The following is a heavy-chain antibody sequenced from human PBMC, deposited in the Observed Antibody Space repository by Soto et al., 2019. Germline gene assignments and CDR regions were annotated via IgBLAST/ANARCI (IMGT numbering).Heavy chain of an antibody. CDR1: PFTCGSYA. CDR3: ARDPDSSGYYVFDY. J-gene: IGHJ4*02. CDR2: ISYDGSNK. Sequence: WGCLRLSWLPSPFTCGSYAMHWVRQAPGKGLEWVAVISYDGSNKYYADSVKCRFTISRDNSKNTLYLQMNSLRAEDTAVYYCARDPDSSGYYVFDYWGQGTLVTVSS. D-gene: IGHD3-22*01. V-gene: IGHV3-30-3*01.